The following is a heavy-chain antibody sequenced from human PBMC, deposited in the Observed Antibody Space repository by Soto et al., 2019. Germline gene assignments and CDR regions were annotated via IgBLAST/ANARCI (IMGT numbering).Heavy chain of an antibody. J-gene: IGHJ4*02. CDR3: ARGTGLYRGTFSLDS. V-gene: IGHV4-4*02. Sequence: CVVSGGSMNNNNWWSWVRQPPGKGLEWIGEISHSGSTNYNPSLKSRVVISIDKFKNQFSLNLRSVTAADTAVYYCARGTGLYRGTFSLDSWGQGTLVTVSS. CDR1: GGSMNNNNW. D-gene: IGHD3-10*01. CDR2: ISHSGST.